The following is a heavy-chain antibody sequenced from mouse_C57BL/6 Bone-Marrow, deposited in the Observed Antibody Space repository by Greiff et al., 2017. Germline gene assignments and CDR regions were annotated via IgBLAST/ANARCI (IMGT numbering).Heavy chain of an antibody. Sequence: QVQLQQPGAELVKPGASVKMSCKASGYTFTSYWITWVKQRPGQGLEWIGDIYPGSGSTNYNEKFKSKATLTVDTSSSTAYMQLSSLTSEDSAVYYCARGDYGSSLGYWYFDVWGTGTTVTVSS. V-gene: IGHV1-55*01. CDR3: ARGDYGSSLGYWYFDV. J-gene: IGHJ1*03. D-gene: IGHD1-1*01. CDR1: GYTFTSYW. CDR2: IYPGSGST.